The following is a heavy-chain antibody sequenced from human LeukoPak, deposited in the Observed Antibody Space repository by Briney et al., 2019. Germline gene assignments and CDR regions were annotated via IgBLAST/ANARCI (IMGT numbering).Heavy chain of an antibody. CDR2: ISSSSSYI. J-gene: IGHJ4*02. D-gene: IGHD6-19*01. V-gene: IGHV3-21*01. CDR1: GFTFSSYS. Sequence: PGGSLRLSCAASGFTFSSYSMNWVRQAPGKGLEWVSSISSSSSYIYYADSVKGRFTISRDNSKNTLYLQMNSLRAEDTAVYYCARPIAVAGDYWGQGTLVTVSS. CDR3: ARPIAVAGDY.